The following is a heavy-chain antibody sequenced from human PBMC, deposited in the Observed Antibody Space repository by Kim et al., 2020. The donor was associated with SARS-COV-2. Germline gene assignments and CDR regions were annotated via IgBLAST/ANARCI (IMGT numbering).Heavy chain of an antibody. CDR3: PRVAFTMVRGNWFDP. CDR1: GGSISSYN. Sequence: SETLSLTCTVSGGSISSYNWCWFRKPRGKGLQWMGYTYYSGRPNSNPSLKSGLTIPLNPPKTQFSLKLSSVTAAETAVLYCPRVAFTMVRGNWFDPW. J-gene: IGHJ5*02. D-gene: IGHD3-10*01. CDR2: TYYSGRP. V-gene: IGHV4-59*13.